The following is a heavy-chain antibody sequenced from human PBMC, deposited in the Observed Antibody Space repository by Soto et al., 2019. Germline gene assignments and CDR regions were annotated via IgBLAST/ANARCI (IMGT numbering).Heavy chain of an antibody. CDR2: IYYRGST. CDR1: GGSISSSRYY. D-gene: IGHD6-19*01. V-gene: IGHV4-39*01. CDR3: ARKSDAVASKPPDY. J-gene: IGHJ4*02. Sequence: QLQLQESGPGLVKPSETLSLTCSVSGGSISSSRYYWGWIRQPPGKGLEWIGSIYYRGSTYYNPSLKSRVTISVDTSKNQFSLKLSSVTAADTAVYYCARKSDAVASKPPDYWGQGTLVTVSS.